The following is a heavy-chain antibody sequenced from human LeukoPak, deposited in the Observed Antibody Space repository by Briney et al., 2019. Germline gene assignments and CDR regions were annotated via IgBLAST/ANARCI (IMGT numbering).Heavy chain of an antibody. V-gene: IGHV4-61*02. CDR2: IYTSGST. J-gene: IGHJ5*02. D-gene: IGHD6-13*01. Sequence: PSETLSLTCTVSGGSISSGSYYWSWIRQPAGKGLEWIGRIYTSGSTNYNPSLKSRVTISVDTSKNQFSLKLSSVTAADTAVYYCARDLKGRSSWQGGNNWFDPWGQGTLVTVSS. CDR1: GGSISSGSYY. CDR3: ARDLKGRSSWQGGNNWFDP.